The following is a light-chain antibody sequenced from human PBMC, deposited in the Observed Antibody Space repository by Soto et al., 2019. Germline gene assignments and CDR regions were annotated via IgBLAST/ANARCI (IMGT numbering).Light chain of an antibody. CDR2: GAS. V-gene: IGKV3-15*01. CDR3: QQYNNWPRT. CDR1: QSVGSD. Sequence: DIVMTQSPGSLSVSPGERVTLSCRASQSVGSDLAWYQQKPGQAPRLLSYGASTRATGIPARFSGSGSGTEFTLTIGSLQSEDFAVYYCQQYNNWPRTFGQGTKVDIK. J-gene: IGKJ1*01.